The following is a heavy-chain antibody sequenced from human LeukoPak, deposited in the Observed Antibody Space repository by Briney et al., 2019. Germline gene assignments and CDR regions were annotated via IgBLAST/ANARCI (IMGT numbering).Heavy chain of an antibody. CDR2: MNPNSGNT. V-gene: IGHV1-8*03. D-gene: IGHD5-12*01. CDR3: ARSPRGYYYYYIDV. J-gene: IGHJ6*03. CDR1: GYTFTSYD. Sequence: ASVKVSCKASGYTFTSYDINWVRQATGQGLEWMGWMNPNSGNTGYAQKFQGRVTITRNTSISTAYMELSSLRSEDTAVYYCARSPRGYYYYYIDVWGKGTTVTVSS.